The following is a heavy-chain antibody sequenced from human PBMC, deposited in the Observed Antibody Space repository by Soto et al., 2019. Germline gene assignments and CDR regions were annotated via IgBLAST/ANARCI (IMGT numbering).Heavy chain of an antibody. D-gene: IGHD3-10*01. V-gene: IGHV4-34*01. CDR2: INHSGST. Sequence: SETLSLTCAVYGGSFSGYYWSWIRQPPGKGLEWIGEINHSGSTNYNPSLKSRVTISVDTSKNQFSLKLSSVTAADTAVYYCARGHGLLLWFGALDYWGQGTLVTVSS. CDR3: ARGHGLLLWFGALDY. J-gene: IGHJ4*02. CDR1: GGSFSGYY.